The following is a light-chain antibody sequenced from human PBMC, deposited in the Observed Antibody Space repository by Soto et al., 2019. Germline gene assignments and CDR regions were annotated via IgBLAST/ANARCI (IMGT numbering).Light chain of an antibody. CDR2: AAS. J-gene: IGKJ1*01. V-gene: IGKV1-39*01. CDR1: QSISSY. Sequence: IQMSQSPPSLWHSXSHRSPIPAXASQSISSYLNWYQQKPGKAPKFLIYAASSLQSGVPSRFSGSGSGTDFTLTISSLQPEDFATYYCQQSYSTPRTFGQGTKVDIK. CDR3: QQSYSTPRT.